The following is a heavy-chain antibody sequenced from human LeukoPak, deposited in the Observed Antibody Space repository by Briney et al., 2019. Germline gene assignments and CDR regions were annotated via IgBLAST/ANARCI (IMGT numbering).Heavy chain of an antibody. D-gene: IGHD6-19*01. CDR2: MNPNRGNT. V-gene: IGHV1-8*01. J-gene: IGHJ4*02. CDR3: ARPASTSSGWSLDY. Sequence: GASVKVSCKASGYTFTSYDINWVRQATGQGLEWMGWMNPNRGNTGYAQKFQGRVTMTRNTSISTASMELSSPRSKDTAASYCARPASTSSGWSLDYWGQGTLVTVSS. CDR1: GYTFTSYD.